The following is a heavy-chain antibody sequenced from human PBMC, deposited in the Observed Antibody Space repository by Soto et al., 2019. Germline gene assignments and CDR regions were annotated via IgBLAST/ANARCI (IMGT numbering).Heavy chain of an antibody. Sequence: PGGSLRLSCAASGFTVSSNYMSWVRQAPGKGLEWVSVIYSGGSTYYADSVKGRFTIYRDNSKNTLYLQMNSLRAEDTAVYYCARAGYYDSSGYYFYDYWGQGTLVTVSS. CDR1: GFTVSSNY. J-gene: IGHJ4*02. CDR2: IYSGGST. D-gene: IGHD3-22*01. CDR3: ARAGYYDSSGYYFYDY. V-gene: IGHV3-53*01.